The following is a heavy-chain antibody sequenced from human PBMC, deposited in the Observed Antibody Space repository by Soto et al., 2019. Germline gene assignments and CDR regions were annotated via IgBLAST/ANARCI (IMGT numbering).Heavy chain of an antibody. CDR3: ARASMITFGGVIVTDYFDY. J-gene: IGHJ4*02. CDR1: GFTVSSNY. V-gene: IGHV3-53*02. D-gene: IGHD3-16*02. CDR2: IYSGGST. Sequence: EVQLVETGGGLIQPGGSLRLSCAASGFTVSSNYMSWVRQAPGKGLEWVSVIYSGGSTYYADSVKGRFAISRDNSKNTQYLQMNSLRAEDTAVYYCARASMITFGGVIVTDYFDYWGQGTLVTVSS.